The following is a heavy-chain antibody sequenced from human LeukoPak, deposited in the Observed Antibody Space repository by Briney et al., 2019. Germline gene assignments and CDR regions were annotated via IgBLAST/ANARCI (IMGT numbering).Heavy chain of an antibody. CDR1: GGSISSYY. J-gene: IGHJ6*03. CDR2: IYYSGST. D-gene: IGHD6-13*01. Sequence: SETLSLTCTVSGGSISSYYWSWIRQPPGKGLEWIGYIYYSGSTNYNPSLKSRVTISVDTSKNQFSLKLSSVTAADSAVYYCARAISAADLYYSYYYMDVWDKGTTVTVSS. V-gene: IGHV4-59*12. CDR3: ARAISAADLYYSYYYMDV.